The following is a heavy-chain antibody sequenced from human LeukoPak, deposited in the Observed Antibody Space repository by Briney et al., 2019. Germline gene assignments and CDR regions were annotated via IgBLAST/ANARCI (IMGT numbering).Heavy chain of an antibody. CDR2: ISGSSSTI. J-gene: IGHJ4*02. D-gene: IGHD3-10*01. Sequence: PGGSLRLSCAASGFTFSNYWMTWVRQAPGKGLEWVSHISGSSSTIYYVDSAKGRFTISRDNAKNSLYLQMNSLRAGDTAVYYCAREAQYGSGSSFEYWGQGTLVTVSS. CDR1: GFTFSNYW. CDR3: AREAQYGSGSSFEY. V-gene: IGHV3-48*01.